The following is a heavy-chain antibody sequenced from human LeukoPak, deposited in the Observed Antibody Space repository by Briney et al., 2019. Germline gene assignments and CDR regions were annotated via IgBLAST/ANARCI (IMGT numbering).Heavy chain of an antibody. D-gene: IGHD6-13*01. CDR2: IKQDGSEK. V-gene: IGHV3-7*01. Sequence: PGGSLRLSCAASGFTFSSYWMSWVRQAPGKGLEWVANIKQDGSEKYYVDSVKGRFTISRDNAKNSLYLQMNSLRAEDTAVYYCARFYSSSWSEYFQYWGQGTLVTVSS. J-gene: IGHJ1*01. CDR1: GFTFSSYW. CDR3: ARFYSSSWSEYFQY.